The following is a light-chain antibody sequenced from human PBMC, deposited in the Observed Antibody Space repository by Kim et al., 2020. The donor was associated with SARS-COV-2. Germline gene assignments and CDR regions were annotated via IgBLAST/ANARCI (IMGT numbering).Light chain of an antibody. CDR3: QQYNNWPQT. CDR2: GAS. Sequence: VSPGERVTLSCRARQTVSSNLAWYQQRPGRAPRMLIYGASTRATCIPARFSGSGSGTEFTLTISSLQSEDSAVYYCQQYNNWPQTFGQGTKVDIK. V-gene: IGKV3-15*01. J-gene: IGKJ1*01. CDR1: QTVSSN.